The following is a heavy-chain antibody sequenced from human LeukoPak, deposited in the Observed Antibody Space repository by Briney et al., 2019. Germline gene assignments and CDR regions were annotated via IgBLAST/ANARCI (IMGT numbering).Heavy chain of an antibody. V-gene: IGHV3-21*01. CDR2: ISSSSSHI. J-gene: IGHJ4*02. D-gene: IGHD2-21*01. CDR1: GFTFSSYS. CDR3: ACGGDFDY. Sequence: GGSLRLSCAASGFTFSSYSMNWVRQAPGKGLEWVSSISSSSSHIYYADSVKGRFTISRDNAKNSLYLQMNSLRAEDTAVYYCACGGDFDYWGQGTLVTVSS.